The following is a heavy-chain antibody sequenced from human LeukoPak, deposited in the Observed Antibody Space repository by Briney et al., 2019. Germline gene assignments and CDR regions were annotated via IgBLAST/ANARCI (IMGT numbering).Heavy chain of an antibody. CDR3: ARGPLWASHIPGYFDY. J-gene: IGHJ4*02. V-gene: IGHV4-39*07. D-gene: IGHD2-21*01. CDR1: GGSISSSSHY. Sequence: SETLSLTCTVSGGSISSSSHYWGWIRQSPGKGLELIGGIYYTGKTFYKPSLKSRVTMSLDTSKSQFSLKLSSATAADTAVYYCARGPLWASHIPGYFDYWGQGTLVTVSS. CDR2: IYYTGKT.